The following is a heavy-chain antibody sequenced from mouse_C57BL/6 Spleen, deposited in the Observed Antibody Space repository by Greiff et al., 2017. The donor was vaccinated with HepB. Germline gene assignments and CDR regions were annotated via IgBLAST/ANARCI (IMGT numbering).Heavy chain of an antibody. Sequence: VQLKESGAELVRPGASVKLSCTASGFNIKDYYMHWVKQRPEQGLEWIGWIDPENGDTEYASKFQGKATITADTSSNTAYLQLSSLTSEDTAVYYCTTGDCDGSFSDWGKGTLVTVAA. J-gene: IGHJ3*01. V-gene: IGHV14-4*01. CDR2: IDPENGDT. CDR3: TTGDCDGSFSD. CDR1: GFNIKDYY.